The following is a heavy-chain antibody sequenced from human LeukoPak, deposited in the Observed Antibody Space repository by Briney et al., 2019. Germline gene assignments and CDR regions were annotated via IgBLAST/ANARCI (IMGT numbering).Heavy chain of an antibody. CDR3: AKTTYSYGSSGYYN. V-gene: IGHV3-23*01. J-gene: IGHJ4*02. Sequence: GGSLRLSSAASGFTFSSYVMSWGRQAPGEGVWWVSAISGSGGSTYSADSVKGLFTISRDNSKNTLYLQMNRLRAEDRDVYYCAKTTYSYGSSGYYNWGQGTLVTVSS. D-gene: IGHD3-22*01. CDR2: ISGSGGST. CDR1: GFTFSSYV.